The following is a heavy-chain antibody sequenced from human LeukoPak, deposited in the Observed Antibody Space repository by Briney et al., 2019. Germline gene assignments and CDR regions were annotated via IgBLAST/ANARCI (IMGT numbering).Heavy chain of an antibody. CDR3: ARDQRGSGSYRRDLNY. V-gene: IGHV1-69*13. CDR1: GGTFSSYA. Sequence: ASVKVSCKASGGTFSSYAISWVRQAPGQGLEWMGGIIPIFGTASYAQKFQGRVTITADESTSTAYMELSSLRSEDTAVYYCARDQRGSGSYRRDLNYWGQGTLVTVSS. CDR2: IIPIFGTA. J-gene: IGHJ4*02. D-gene: IGHD3-10*01.